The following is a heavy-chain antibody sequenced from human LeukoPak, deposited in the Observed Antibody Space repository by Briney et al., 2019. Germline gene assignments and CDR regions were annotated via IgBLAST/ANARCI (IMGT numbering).Heavy chain of an antibody. CDR3: AKIDYYDSGHAFDI. CDR1: GCSLSRGWYY. Sequence: MASETLSLPCTVSGCSLSRGWYYWSWIPQPRREGLEGDGRIYTSGSHHYNPSLKSRVIIFVDTFKKEISLKMNFFTAASTALYYCAKIDYYDSGHAFDIWGQGTMVTVSS. D-gene: IGHD3-10*01. V-gene: IGHV4-61*02. J-gene: IGHJ3*02. CDR2: IYTSGSH.